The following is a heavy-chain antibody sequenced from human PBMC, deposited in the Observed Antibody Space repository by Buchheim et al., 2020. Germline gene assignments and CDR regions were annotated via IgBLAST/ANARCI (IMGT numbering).Heavy chain of an antibody. Sequence: QLQLQESGPGLVKPSETLSLTCTVFGGSIGSSSYYWCWVRQPPGKGLEWIGSISHSGNTYYNPSLKSRVTISADPSQTPLSLRMRSVTAADAAVYYCVRDTYAYAWFFYWGQGTL. CDR3: VRDTYAYAWFFY. J-gene: IGHJ4*02. D-gene: IGHD2-2*01. CDR1: GGSIGSSSYY. CDR2: ISHSGNT. V-gene: IGHV4-39*07.